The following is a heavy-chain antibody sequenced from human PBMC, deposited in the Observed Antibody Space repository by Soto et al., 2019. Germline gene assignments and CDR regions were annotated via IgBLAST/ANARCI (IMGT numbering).Heavy chain of an antibody. Sequence: SKTLYLTCAVSGGAIIGYYWSWIRQPPGKGLEWIGYICYSGSTNYNPSLKSRVTISEDTSKNQSSLKLSSVTAGDTAVYYCARARKDYGAYDNFTWCSPWARGTVLPVSA. J-gene: IGHJ5*02. CDR3: ARARKDYGAYDNFTWCSP. CDR2: ICYSGST. D-gene: IGHD4-17*01. CDR1: GGAIIGYY. V-gene: IGHV4-59*01.